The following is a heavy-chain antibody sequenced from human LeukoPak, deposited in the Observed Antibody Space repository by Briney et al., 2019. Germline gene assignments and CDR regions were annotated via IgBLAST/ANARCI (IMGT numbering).Heavy chain of an antibody. J-gene: IGHJ4*02. CDR3: ARGYATAFDS. CDR2: INQDGSEK. CDR1: GFTFSSFY. Sequence: GSLRLSCAASGFTFSSFYMNWVRPAPGKGLEWVGNINQDGSEKYYVDSVEGRFTISRDNAKNSLYLHMNSLRAEDTAVFYCARGYATAFDSWGQGALVTVSS. D-gene: IGHD2-2*01. V-gene: IGHV3-7*01.